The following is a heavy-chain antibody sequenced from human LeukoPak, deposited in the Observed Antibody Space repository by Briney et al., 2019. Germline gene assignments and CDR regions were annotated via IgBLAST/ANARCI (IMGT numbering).Heavy chain of an antibody. CDR3: ARGDIVVVPAAQHTYYYGMDV. CDR1: GYTFTSYA. J-gene: IGHJ6*02. Sequence: ASVKVSCKASGYTFTSYAMHWVRQAPGQRLEWMGWINAGNGNTKYSQKFQGRVTITRDTSASTAYMELSSLRSEDTTVYYCARGDIVVVPAAQHTYYYGMDVWGQGTTVTVSS. CDR2: INAGNGNT. D-gene: IGHD2-2*01. V-gene: IGHV1-3*01.